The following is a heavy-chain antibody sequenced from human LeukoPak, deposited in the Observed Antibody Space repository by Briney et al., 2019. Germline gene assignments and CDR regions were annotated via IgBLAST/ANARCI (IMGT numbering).Heavy chain of an antibody. D-gene: IGHD4-11*01. Sequence: GGSLRLSCAASGFTFSSYAMSWVRQAPGKGLEWVSAISGSGGSTYYADSVKGRFTISRDNSKNTLYLQMNSLRAEDTAVYYRTREGDFSYGHFFDYWGQGTLVTVSS. CDR3: TREGDFSYGHFFDY. CDR1: GFTFSSYA. CDR2: ISGSGGST. V-gene: IGHV3-23*01. J-gene: IGHJ4*02.